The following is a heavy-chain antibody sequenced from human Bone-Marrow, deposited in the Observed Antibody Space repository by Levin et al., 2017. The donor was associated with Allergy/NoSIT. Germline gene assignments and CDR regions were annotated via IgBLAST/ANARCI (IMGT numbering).Heavy chain of an antibody. Sequence: ASVKVSCKASGYTFTGYYMHWVRQAPGQGLEWMGRINPNSGGTNYAQKFQGRVTMTRDTSISTAYMELSRLRSDDTAVYYCARGEINVLRFLEWWVAAGGDCYFDYWGQGTLVTVSS. D-gene: IGHD3-3*01. V-gene: IGHV1-2*06. CDR1: GYTFTGYY. CDR3: ARGEINVLRFLEWWVAAGGDCYFDY. J-gene: IGHJ4*02. CDR2: INPNSGGT.